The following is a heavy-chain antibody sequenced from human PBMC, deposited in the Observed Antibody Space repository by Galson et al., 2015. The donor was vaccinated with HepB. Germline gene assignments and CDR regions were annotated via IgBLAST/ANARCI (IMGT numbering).Heavy chain of an antibody. CDR3: ARRFTNWDAFYI. V-gene: IGHV4-30-2*01. D-gene: IGHD1-1*01. CDR1: GGSINGGGSS. J-gene: IGHJ3*02. CDR2: ISHGGST. Sequence: LSLTCAVSGGSINGGGSSWSWIRQPVGKGLEWIGYISHGGSTSYNPSLWSRVTISVDRSKNQFSLKLSSMTAADTAVYYCARRFTNWDAFYIWGQGTMVTVS.